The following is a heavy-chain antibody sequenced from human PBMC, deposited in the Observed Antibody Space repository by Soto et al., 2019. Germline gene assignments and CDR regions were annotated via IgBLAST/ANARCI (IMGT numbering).Heavy chain of an antibody. CDR3: ARGADFWSGYYFYYSRETYYFDY. CDR1: GGSFSGYY. CDR2: INHSGST. J-gene: IGHJ4*02. V-gene: IGHV4-34*01. Sequence: QVQLQQWGAGLLKPSETLSLTCAVYGGSFSGYYWSWIRQPPGKGLEWIGEINHSGSTNYNPSLKSRVTISVDTSKNQFSLKLSSVTAADTAVYYCARGADFWSGYYFYYSRETYYFDYWGQGTLVTVSS. D-gene: IGHD3-3*01.